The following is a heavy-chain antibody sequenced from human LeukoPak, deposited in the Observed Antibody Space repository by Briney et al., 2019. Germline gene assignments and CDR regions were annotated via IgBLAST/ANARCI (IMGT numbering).Heavy chain of an antibody. CDR3: ARGVLLPGYYYGMDV. CDR2: IFYSGNT. J-gene: IGHJ6*02. CDR1: GGSISSSSYY. V-gene: IGHV4-39*01. D-gene: IGHD3-9*01. Sequence: PSETLSLTCTVSGGSISSSSYYWGWIRQPPGKGLEWIGGIFYSGNTYYNPSLKSRVTMSVDTSKNQFSLRLSSVTAADTAVYYCARGVLLPGYYYGMDVWGQGTTVTVSS.